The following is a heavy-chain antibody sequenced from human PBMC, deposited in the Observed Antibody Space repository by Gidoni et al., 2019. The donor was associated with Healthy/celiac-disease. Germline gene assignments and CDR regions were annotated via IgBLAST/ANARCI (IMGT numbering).Heavy chain of an antibody. CDR2: ISWDGGST. V-gene: IGHV3-43*01. D-gene: IGHD1-26*01. Sequence: EVQLVESGGVVVQPGGSLRLSCAASGFTFDDYTMHWVRQAPGKGLEWVSLISWDGGSTYYADSVKGRFTISRDNSKNSLYLQMNSLRTEDTALYYCAKDIGSYSFFDYWGQGTLVTVSS. CDR3: AKDIGSYSFFDY. J-gene: IGHJ4*02. CDR1: GFTFDDYT.